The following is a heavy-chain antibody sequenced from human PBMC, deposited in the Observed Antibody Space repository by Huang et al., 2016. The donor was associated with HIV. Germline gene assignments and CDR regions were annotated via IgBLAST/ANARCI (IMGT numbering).Heavy chain of an antibody. V-gene: IGHV1-69*13. CDR3: ARALGMNGGFFDY. CDR2: FIPVSGTL. D-gene: IGHD2-8*01. Sequence: QVQLVQSGAEVKKPGSSVKVSCKASGGALGSYTLSWVRQAPGQGLEWVGGFIPVSGTLKYAQKFQGRVTITADDSTTTEYMILSNLRSEDTAVYYCARALGMNGGFFDYWGQGTLVTVSS. J-gene: IGHJ4*02. CDR1: GGALGSYT.